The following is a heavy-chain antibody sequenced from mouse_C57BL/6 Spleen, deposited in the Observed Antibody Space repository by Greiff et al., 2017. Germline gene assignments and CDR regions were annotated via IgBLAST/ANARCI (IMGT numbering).Heavy chain of an antibody. CDR2: IYPSDSET. J-gene: IGHJ1*03. CDR1: GYTFTSYW. V-gene: IGHV1-61*01. Sequence: VQLQQPGAELVRPGSSVKLSCKASGYTFTSYWMDWVKQRPGQGLEWIGNIYPSDSETHYNQKFKDKATLTVDKSSSTAYMQLSSLTSEDSAVYYCARSNYGNWYFDVWGTGTTVTVSS. CDR3: ARSNYGNWYFDV. D-gene: IGHD2-1*01.